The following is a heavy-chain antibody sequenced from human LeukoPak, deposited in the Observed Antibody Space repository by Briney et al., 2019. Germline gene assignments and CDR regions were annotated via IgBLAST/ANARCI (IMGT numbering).Heavy chain of an antibody. J-gene: IGHJ3*02. CDR1: GFTFSSYW. V-gene: IGHV3-74*01. CDR2: INSDGSST. D-gene: IGHD3-10*01. Sequence: GGSLRLSCAASGFTFSSYWMHWVRQVPGKGLVWVSRINSDGSSTSYADSVKGRFTISRDKAKNTLYVQMNSLRAEDTAVYYCSTGSGPAFDIWGRGTMVTVSS. CDR3: STGSGPAFDI.